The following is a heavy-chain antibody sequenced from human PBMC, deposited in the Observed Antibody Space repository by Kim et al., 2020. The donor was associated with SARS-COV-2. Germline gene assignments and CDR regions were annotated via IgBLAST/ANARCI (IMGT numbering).Heavy chain of an antibody. Sequence: SETLSLTCTVSGGSISSSSYYWGWIRQPPGKGLEWIGSIYYSGSTYYNPSLKSRVTISVDTSKNQFSLKLSSVTAADTAVYYCARHGDTATGIGHYYYYYGMDVWGQGTTVTVSS. J-gene: IGHJ6*02. D-gene: IGHD5-18*01. CDR3: ARHGDTATGIGHYYYYYGMDV. CDR2: IYYSGST. CDR1: GGSISSSSYY. V-gene: IGHV4-39*01.